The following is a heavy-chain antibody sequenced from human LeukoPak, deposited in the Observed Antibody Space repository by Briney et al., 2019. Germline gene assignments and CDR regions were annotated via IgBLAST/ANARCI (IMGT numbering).Heavy chain of an antibody. CDR2: VSYSGYP. Sequence: SETLSLTCNASGGSTSGYHWSWIRQSPEKGLEWIGYVSYSGYPNYSPSLKSRVTMSLDTSKNHFSLKLNSVTAADTALYYCARHLSGSHSRGIDSWGRGTLVIVST. CDR3: ARHLSGSHSRGIDS. CDR1: GGSTSGYH. D-gene: IGHD1-26*01. V-gene: IGHV4-59*08. J-gene: IGHJ4*02.